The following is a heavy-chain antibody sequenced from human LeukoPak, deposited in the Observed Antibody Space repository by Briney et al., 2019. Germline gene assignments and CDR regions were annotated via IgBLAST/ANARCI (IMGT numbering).Heavy chain of an antibody. D-gene: IGHD6-6*01. CDR2: IKQDGSEK. Sequence: GGSLRLSCAASGFTFSSYAMTWVRQAPGKGLEWVANIKQDGSEKNYVDSVKGRFTVSRDNAKNSLYLQMNSLRVEDTAVYYCAREVAARRLGSWVDPWGQGTLVIVSS. V-gene: IGHV3-7*01. CDR3: AREVAARRLGSWVDP. J-gene: IGHJ5*02. CDR1: GFTFSSYA.